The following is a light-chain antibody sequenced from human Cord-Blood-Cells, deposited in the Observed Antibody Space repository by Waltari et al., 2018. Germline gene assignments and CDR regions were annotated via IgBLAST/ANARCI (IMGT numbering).Light chain of an antibody. Sequence: QSALTQPASVSASPGQSITISCTGTSSDDGGYNYVSWYQQHPGKAPKLMIYDVSNRPSGVSNRFSGSKSGNTASLTISGLQAEDEADYYCSSYTSSSTLFGGGTKLTVL. CDR3: SSYTSSSTL. V-gene: IGLV2-14*01. CDR1: SSDDGGYNY. J-gene: IGLJ2*01. CDR2: DVS.